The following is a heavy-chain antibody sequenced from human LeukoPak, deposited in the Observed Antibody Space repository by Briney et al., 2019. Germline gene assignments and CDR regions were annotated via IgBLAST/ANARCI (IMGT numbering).Heavy chain of an antibody. D-gene: IGHD3-10*01. CDR1: GFTFSSYA. V-gene: IGHV3-23*01. J-gene: IGHJ4*02. CDR2: ISGSGGST. CDR3: GKPRMVRGVDFDY. Sequence: GGSLRLSCAASGFTFSSYAMSWVRQAPGKGLEWVSAISGSGGSTYYADSVKGRFTISRDNSKNTLYLQMNSLRAEDTAVYYGGKPRMVRGVDFDYWGQGTLVTVSS.